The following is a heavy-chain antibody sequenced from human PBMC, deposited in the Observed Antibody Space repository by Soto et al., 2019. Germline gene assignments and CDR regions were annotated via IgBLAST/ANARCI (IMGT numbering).Heavy chain of an antibody. CDR2: ISSSSSTI. CDR3: ASMYCSGGSCPAYYYYYYMDV. Sequence: GGSLRLSCAASGFTFSSYSMNWVRQAPGKGLEWVSYISSSSSTIYYADSVKGRFTISRDNAKNSLYLQMNSLRAEDTAVYYCASMYCSGGSCPAYYYYYYMDVWGKGTTVTVSS. D-gene: IGHD2-15*01. CDR1: GFTFSSYS. V-gene: IGHV3-48*01. J-gene: IGHJ6*03.